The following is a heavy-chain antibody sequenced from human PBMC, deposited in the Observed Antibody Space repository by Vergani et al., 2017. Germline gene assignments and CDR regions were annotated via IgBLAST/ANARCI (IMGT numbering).Heavy chain of an antibody. D-gene: IGHD6-13*01. CDR1: GGSISSGSYY. V-gene: IGHV4-61*02. CDR3: ARVPGYSSSWSYNE. Sequence: QVQLQESGPGLVKPSQTLSLTCTVSGGSISSGSYYWSWIRQPAGKGLEWIGRIYTSGSTNYNPSLKSRVTISVDTSKNQFSLKLSSVTAADTAVYYCARVPGYSSSWSYNEWGQGTLVTVSS. J-gene: IGHJ4*02. CDR2: IYTSGST.